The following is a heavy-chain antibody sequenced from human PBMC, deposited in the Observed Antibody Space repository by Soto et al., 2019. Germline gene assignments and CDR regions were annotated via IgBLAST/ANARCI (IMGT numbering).Heavy chain of an antibody. Sequence: SETLSLTCTVSGGSISSSSYYWGWIRQPPGKGLEWIGSIYYSGSTYYNPSLKSRVTISVDTSKNQFSLKLSSVTAADTAVYYCAGITMIVVAIDYWGQGTLVTVSS. CDR1: GGSISSSSYY. D-gene: IGHD3-22*01. V-gene: IGHV4-39*01. CDR3: AGITMIVVAIDY. J-gene: IGHJ4*02. CDR2: IYYSGST.